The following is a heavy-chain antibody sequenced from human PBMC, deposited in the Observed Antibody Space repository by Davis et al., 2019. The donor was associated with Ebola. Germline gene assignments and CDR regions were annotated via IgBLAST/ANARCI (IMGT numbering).Heavy chain of an antibody. CDR3: ARVVATWRVVDDY. J-gene: IGHJ4*02. V-gene: IGHV1-18*01. CDR2: IAAYNGYT. D-gene: IGHD2-21*01. CDR1: GFTFSSSA. Sequence: AASVKVSCKASGFTFSSSAVQWVRQARGQRLEWMGWIAAYNGYTNYVQKFQGRVTMTIETSTSTAYMELRSLKSDDTAVYYCARVVATWRVVDDYWGQGSLVTVSS.